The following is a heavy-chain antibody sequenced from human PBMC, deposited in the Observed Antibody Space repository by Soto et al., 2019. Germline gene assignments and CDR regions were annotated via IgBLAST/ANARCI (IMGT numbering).Heavy chain of an antibody. Sequence: QITVKESGPTLVKATQSLTLTCTFSGFSLSTSGGGVGWILQPPGKALEWLPVIYWDDDKSYSPSLKSRLTNTQDTSKNPLALTMTHMDTVDTATYFCAHTKVTHWLGPHFDFWRQGTLVTVSS. J-gene: IGHJ4*02. D-gene: IGHD6-19*01. CDR3: AHTKVTHWLGPHFDF. CDR1: GFSLSTSGGG. CDR2: IYWDDDK. V-gene: IGHV2-5*02.